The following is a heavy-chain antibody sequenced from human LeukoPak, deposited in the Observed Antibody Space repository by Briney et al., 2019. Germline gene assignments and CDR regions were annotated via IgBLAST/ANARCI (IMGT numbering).Heavy chain of an antibody. CDR2: MNPNSGNT. J-gene: IGHJ4*02. Sequence: GASVKVSCKASGYSFTNYDINWVRQATGQGLEWMGWMNPNSGNTGYGQKFQGRVTMTWNTSISTAYMELSSLRSEDTAVYYCARVMTLWFGEGGFNSWGQGTLVTVSS. CDR3: ARVMTLWFGEGGFNS. D-gene: IGHD3-10*01. CDR1: GYSFTNYD. V-gene: IGHV1-8*01.